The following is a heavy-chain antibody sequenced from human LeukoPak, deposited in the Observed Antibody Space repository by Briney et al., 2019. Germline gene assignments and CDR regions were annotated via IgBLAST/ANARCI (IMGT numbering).Heavy chain of an antibody. V-gene: IGHV4-59*01. CDR2: IYYSGST. J-gene: IGHJ6*02. CDR1: GGSISSYY. Sequence: PSETLSLSCTVSGGSISSYYWSWIRQPPGKGLEWIGYIYYSGSTNYNPSLKSRVTISVDTSKNQFSLKLSSVTAADTAVYYCARGCATTYYYYYGMDVWGQGTTVTVSS. D-gene: IGHD5-24*01. CDR3: ARGCATTYYYYYGMDV.